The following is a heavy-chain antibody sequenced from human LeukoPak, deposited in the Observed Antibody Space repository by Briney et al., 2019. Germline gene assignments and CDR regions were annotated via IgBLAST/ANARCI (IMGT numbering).Heavy chain of an antibody. D-gene: IGHD6-19*01. CDR2: IYHSGST. Sequence: PSGTLSLTCAVSGGSISSSNWWSWVRQPPGKGLEWIGEIYHSGSTNYNPSLKSRVTISVDKSKNQFSLKLSSVTAADTAVYYCAKGTVAWDPLYYYYMDVWGKGTTVTVSS. J-gene: IGHJ6*03. V-gene: IGHV4-4*02. CDR1: GGSISSSNW. CDR3: AKGTVAWDPLYYYYMDV.